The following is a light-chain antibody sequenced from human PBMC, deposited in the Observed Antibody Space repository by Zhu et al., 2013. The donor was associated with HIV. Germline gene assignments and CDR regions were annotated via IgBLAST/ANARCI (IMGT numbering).Light chain of an antibody. CDR2: KAS. Sequence: DIQMTQSPSTLSASVGDRVIITCRASQSISNLLAWYQQKSGKAPRLLIYKASTLETGVPSRFSGSGSGTEFTLTISSLQPDDFTTYYCQQYYTSWTFGQGTKVEIK. V-gene: IGKV1-5*03. J-gene: IGKJ1*01. CDR1: QSISNL. CDR3: QQYYTSWT.